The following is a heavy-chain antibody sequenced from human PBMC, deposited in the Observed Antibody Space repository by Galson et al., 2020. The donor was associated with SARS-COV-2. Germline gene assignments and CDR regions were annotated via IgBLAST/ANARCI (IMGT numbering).Heavy chain of an antibody. Sequence: SQTLSLTCAVYGGSFSGYYWSWIRQPPGKGLEWIGEINHSGSTNYNPSLKSRVTISVDTSKNQFSLKLSSVTAADTAVYYCARRLKLLWFGELGHWFDPGGQGTLVTGSS. J-gene: IGHJ5*02. CDR2: INHSGST. D-gene: IGHD3-10*01. V-gene: IGHV4-34*01. CDR3: ARRLKLLWFGELGHWFDP. CDR1: GGSFSGYY.